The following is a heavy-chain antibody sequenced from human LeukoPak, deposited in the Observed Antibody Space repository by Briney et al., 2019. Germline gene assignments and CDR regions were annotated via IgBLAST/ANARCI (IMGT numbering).Heavy chain of an antibody. J-gene: IGHJ6*02. CDR1: GGSFSGYY. CDR2: INHSGST. CDR3: ARTSLREPAMDV. Sequence: PSETLSLTCAVYGGSFSGYYWSWIRQPPGKGLEWIGEINHSGSTNYNPSLKSRVTISVDTSKDQFPLKLSSVTAADTAVYYCARTSLREPAMDVWGQGTTVTVSS. V-gene: IGHV4-34*01. D-gene: IGHD1-26*01.